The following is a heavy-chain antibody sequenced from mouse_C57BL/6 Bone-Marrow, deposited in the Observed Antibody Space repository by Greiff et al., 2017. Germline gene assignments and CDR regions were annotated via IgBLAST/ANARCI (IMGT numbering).Heavy chain of an antibody. CDR3: ARAGILWLRRAWFAY. CDR2: INPSNGGT. CDR1: GYTFTSYW. J-gene: IGHJ3*01. D-gene: IGHD2-2*01. Sequence: VQLQQPGTELVKPGASVKLSCKASGYTFTSYWMHWVKQRPGQGLEWIGNINPSNGGTNYNEKFKSKATLTVDKSSSTAYMQLSSLTSEGAAVYYCARAGILWLRRAWFAYWGQGTLVTVSA. V-gene: IGHV1-53*01.